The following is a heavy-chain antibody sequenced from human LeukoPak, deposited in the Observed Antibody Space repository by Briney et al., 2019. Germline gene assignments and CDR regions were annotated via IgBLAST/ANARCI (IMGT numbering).Heavy chain of an antibody. CDR3: AKDKSPYYYGSGSYYRGYNWFDP. J-gene: IGHJ5*02. Sequence: PGGSLRLSCAASGFTFDDYAMHWVRQAPGKGLEWVSGISWNSGSIGYADSVKGRFTISRDNAKNSLYLQMNSLRAEDTALYYCAKDKSPYYYGSGSYYRGYNWFDPWGQGTLVTVSS. D-gene: IGHD3-10*01. CDR1: GFTFDDYA. CDR2: ISWNSGSI. V-gene: IGHV3-9*01.